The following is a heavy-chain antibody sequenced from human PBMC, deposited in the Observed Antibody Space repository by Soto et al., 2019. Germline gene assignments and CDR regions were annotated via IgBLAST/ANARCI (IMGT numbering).Heavy chain of an antibody. D-gene: IGHD6-19*01. J-gene: IGHJ4*02. CDR3: ARVIASEWLVRSD. V-gene: IGHV4-4*02. CDR1: GGSISSSNW. CDR2: IYHSGST. Sequence: SETLSLTCAVSGGSISSSNWWSWVRQPPGKGLEWIGEIYHSGSTNYNPSLKSRVTISVDKSKNQFSLKLSSVTAADTAVYYCARVIASEWLVRSDWDQGTLVTVSS.